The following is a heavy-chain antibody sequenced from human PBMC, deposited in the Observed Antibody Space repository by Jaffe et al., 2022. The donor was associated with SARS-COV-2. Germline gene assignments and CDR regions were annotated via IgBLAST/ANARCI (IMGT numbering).Heavy chain of an antibody. J-gene: IGHJ4*02. CDR2: IDTNTGNP. Sequence: QVQLVQSGSELKKPGASVKVSCKASGYTFTTYAMIWVRQAPGQGPEWMGWIDTNTGNPTYVQGFTGRFVFSLDTSVSTAYLQISSLKAEDTAVYYCARGGAVAGVHYFEYWGQGTLVTVSS. D-gene: IGHD6-19*01. CDR1: GYTFTTYA. V-gene: IGHV7-4-1*02. CDR3: ARGGAVAGVHYFEY.